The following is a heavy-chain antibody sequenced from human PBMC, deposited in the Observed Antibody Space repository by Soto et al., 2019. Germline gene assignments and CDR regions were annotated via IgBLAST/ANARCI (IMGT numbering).Heavy chain of an antibody. V-gene: IGHV4-61*01. CDR1: GGSVSSRSYY. CDR3: ARDRIVQGDSYGMDV. Sequence: QVQMQESGPGLVKPSETLSLTCTVSGGSVSSRSYYWSWIRQPPGKGLEWIGYITYIYYSGSTNYHPPLKTRVTISVDTAKTQFSLKRSSGTAADTAAYYCARDRIVQGDSYGMDVWGQGTTVTVSS. J-gene: IGHJ6*02. D-gene: IGHD2-8*01. CDR2: ITYIYYSGST.